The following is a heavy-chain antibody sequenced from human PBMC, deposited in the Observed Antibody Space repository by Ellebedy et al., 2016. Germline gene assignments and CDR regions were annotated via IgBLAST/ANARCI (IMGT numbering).Heavy chain of an antibody. CDR1: GVSITSYY. CDR3: VRDRNYCFDY. CDR2: RSDDGNV. D-gene: IGHD1-7*01. J-gene: IGHJ4*02. Sequence: SETLSLXCTVSGVSITSYYWAWIRQPPGKGLEWIGHRSDDGNVHYNPSLRSRVTISMDTSQNQFFLDLRSVTTADTAVYFCVRDRNYCFDYWGQGALVTVSS. V-gene: IGHV4-59*01.